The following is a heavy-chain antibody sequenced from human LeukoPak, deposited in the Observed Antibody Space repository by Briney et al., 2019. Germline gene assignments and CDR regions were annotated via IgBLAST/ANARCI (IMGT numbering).Heavy chain of an antibody. CDR1: GFTFSSYW. J-gene: IGHJ4*02. CDR2: IKQDGSEK. Sequence: GGSLRLSCAASGFTFSSYWMSWVRQAPGKGLEWVANIKQDGSEKYYVDSVKGRFTISRDNAKNSLYLQMNNLRAEDTAVYYCARTRLGYYDSSGLDYWGQGTLVTVSS. V-gene: IGHV3-7*01. CDR3: ARTRLGYYDSSGLDY. D-gene: IGHD3-22*01.